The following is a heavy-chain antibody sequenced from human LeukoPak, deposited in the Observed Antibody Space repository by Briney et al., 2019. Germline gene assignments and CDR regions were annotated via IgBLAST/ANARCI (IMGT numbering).Heavy chain of an antibody. CDR2: IYHSGST. D-gene: IGHD4-23*01. CDR1: GYSIRSGYY. J-gene: IGHJ4*02. V-gene: IGHV4-38-2*01. CDR3: ARRQYGGYNDY. Sequence: PSETLSLTCGVSGYSIRSGYYWGCIRQVPGKGLEWIATIYHSGSTYYNPSLKSRVTISVDTSKNQFSLKLSSVTAADTAVYYCARRQYGGYNDYWGQGTLVTVSS.